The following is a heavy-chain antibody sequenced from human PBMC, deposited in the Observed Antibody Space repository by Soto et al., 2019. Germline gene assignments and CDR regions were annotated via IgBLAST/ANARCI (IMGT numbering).Heavy chain of an antibody. Sequence: GESLKISCKGSGYSFTSYWIGWVRQMPGKGLEWMGIIYPGDSDTRYSPSFQGQVTISADKSISTAYLQWSSLKASDTAVYYCARPLGSCSGGSCYSGWFDPWGQGTLVTVSS. J-gene: IGHJ5*02. V-gene: IGHV5-51*01. CDR1: GYSFTSYW. D-gene: IGHD2-15*01. CDR3: ARPLGSCSGGSCYSGWFDP. CDR2: IYPGDSDT.